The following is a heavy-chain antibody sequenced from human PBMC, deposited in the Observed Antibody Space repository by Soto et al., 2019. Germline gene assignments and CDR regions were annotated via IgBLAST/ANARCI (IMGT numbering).Heavy chain of an antibody. D-gene: IGHD3-10*01. V-gene: IGHV4-39*01. J-gene: IGHJ4*02. CDR2: IYYSGST. CDR1: GGSISSSSYY. Sequence: QLQLQESGPGLVKPSETLSLTCTVSGGSISSSSYYWGWIRQPPGKGLGWIGRIYYSGSTYYHPSLMSGVTISVDTSKNQFSLKLSSVTAADTAVYYCARLYVEVRGIDYWGQGTLVTVSS. CDR3: ARLYVEVRGIDY.